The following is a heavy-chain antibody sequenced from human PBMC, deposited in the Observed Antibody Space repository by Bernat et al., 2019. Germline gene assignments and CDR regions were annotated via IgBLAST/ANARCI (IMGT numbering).Heavy chain of an antibody. Sequence: EVQLVESGGGLVKPGGSLRLSCAASGFTFSSYSMNWVRQAPGKGLEWVSSISSSSSYIYYADSVKGRFTISRDNAKNSLYLQMNSLRAEDTAVYYCAGVVAVAGKAFDSWGQGTIVTVSS. CDR2: ISSSSSYI. CDR3: AGVVAVAGKAFDS. CDR1: GFTFSSYS. J-gene: IGHJ3*02. V-gene: IGHV3-21*01. D-gene: IGHD6-19*01.